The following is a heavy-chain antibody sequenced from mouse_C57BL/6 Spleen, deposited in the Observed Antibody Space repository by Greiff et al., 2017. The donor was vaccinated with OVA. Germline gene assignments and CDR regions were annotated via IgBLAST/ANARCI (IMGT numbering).Heavy chain of an antibody. CDR1: GYTFTRYW. CDR2: IHPNSGST. D-gene: IGHD1-1*01. V-gene: IGHV1-64*01. CDR3: AREGYGSSHYFDY. Sequence: VQLQQPGAELVKPGASVKLSCKASGYTFTRYWMHWVKQRPGQGLEWIGMIHPNSGSTNYNEKFKSKATLTVDKSSSTAYMQLSSLTSEDSAVYYCAREGYGSSHYFDYWGQGTTLTVSS. J-gene: IGHJ2*01.